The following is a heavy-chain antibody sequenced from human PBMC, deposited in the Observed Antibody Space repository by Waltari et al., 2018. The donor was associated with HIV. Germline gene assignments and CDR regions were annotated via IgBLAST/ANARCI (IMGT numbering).Heavy chain of an antibody. CDR1: GGTFSSYA. Sequence: QVQLVQSGAEVKKPGSSVKVSCKASGGTFSSYAISWVRQAPGQGLEWMGGIIPIFGTANTAQKFQGRVTITADESTSTAYMELSSLRSEDTAVYYCAREAIVVVPATGGGFDPWGQGTLVTVSS. D-gene: IGHD2-2*01. V-gene: IGHV1-69*01. J-gene: IGHJ5*02. CDR2: IIPIFGTA. CDR3: AREAIVVVPATGGGFDP.